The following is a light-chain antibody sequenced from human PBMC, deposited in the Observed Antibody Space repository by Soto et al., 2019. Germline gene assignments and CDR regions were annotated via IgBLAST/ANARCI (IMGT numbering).Light chain of an antibody. J-gene: IGLJ1*01. Sequence: QSALTQPASVSGSPGQSITISCTGTSSDVGAYNYVSWYQQHPGKAPKLMIYEVSNRPSGISNRFSGSKSGNTASLTISGLQAEDEADYYCSSLTHSITYVFGIGTKLTVL. CDR2: EVS. CDR1: SSDVGAYNY. V-gene: IGLV2-14*01. CDR3: SSLTHSITYV.